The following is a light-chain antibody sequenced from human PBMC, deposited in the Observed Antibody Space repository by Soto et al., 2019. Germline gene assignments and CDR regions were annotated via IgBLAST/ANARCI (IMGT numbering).Light chain of an antibody. J-gene: IGKJ2*01. CDR1: QSVRSNY. CDR2: GAS. Sequence: EIVLTQSPGTLSLSPGERATLSCRASQSVRSNYLAWYQRKPGQARRLLIYGASTRATGIPDRFSGTGSGTDFTLTISRLEPEDFAVYYCQQYGGSPYTFGQGTKLEIK. V-gene: IGKV3-20*01. CDR3: QQYGGSPYT.